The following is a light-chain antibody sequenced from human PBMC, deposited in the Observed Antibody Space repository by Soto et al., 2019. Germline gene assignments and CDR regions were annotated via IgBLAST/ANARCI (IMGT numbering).Light chain of an antibody. CDR2: KAS. J-gene: IGKJ1*01. CDR3: QQYNSYSWT. Sequence: DIQMTQFPSTLSASVGDRVIITCRASQSLNNWLAWYQQKPGNAPKLLIYKASNLESGVPSRFSGSGSGTEFTLTISSLQPDDLATYYCQQYNSYSWTFGQGTKVEIK. CDR1: QSLNNW. V-gene: IGKV1-5*03.